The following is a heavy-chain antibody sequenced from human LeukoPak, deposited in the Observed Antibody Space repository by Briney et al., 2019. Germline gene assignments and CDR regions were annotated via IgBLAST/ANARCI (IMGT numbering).Heavy chain of an antibody. V-gene: IGHV3-23*01. J-gene: IGHJ6*03. CDR2: ISGSGGST. D-gene: IGHD2-8*01. Sequence: PGGSLRLSCAASGFTFSSYAMSWVRQAPGKGLEWVSAISGSGGSTYYADSVKGRFTISRDNSKNTLYLQMNSLRAEDTAVYYCAKDRGYCTNGVCYTSGYMDVWGKGTTVTVSS. CDR3: AKDRGYCTNGVCYTSGYMDV. CDR1: GFTFSSYA.